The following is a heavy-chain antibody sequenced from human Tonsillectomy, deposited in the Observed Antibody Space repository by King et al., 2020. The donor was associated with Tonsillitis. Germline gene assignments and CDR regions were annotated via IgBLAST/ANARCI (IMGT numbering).Heavy chain of an antibody. Sequence: VQLVESGGGLVQPGGSLRLSCAASGFTFSSYGMSWVRQAPGKGLEWVSGISGGGGSTYYADPVKGRLTIARDNSKHTLYLQMNSLRAEDTAVYYCAKGAEGWGFLEGGMDVWGQGTTVTVSS. CDR2: ISGGGGST. J-gene: IGHJ6*02. D-gene: IGHD7-27*01. CDR1: GFTFSSYG. CDR3: AKGAEGWGFLEGGMDV. V-gene: IGHV3-23*04.